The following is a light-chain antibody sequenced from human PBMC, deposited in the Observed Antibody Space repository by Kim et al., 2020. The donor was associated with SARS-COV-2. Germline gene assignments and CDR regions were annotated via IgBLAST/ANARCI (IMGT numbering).Light chain of an antibody. CDR2: DVS. V-gene: IGLV2-14*03. Sequence: GQSITISCTGTSSDIGGYKYVSWYQQHPGKAPKVIVFDVSNRPSGVSNRFSGSKSGNTASLTISRLQADDEADYYCSSYTDSTIYVFGTGTKVTVL. J-gene: IGLJ1*01. CDR1: SSDIGGYKY. CDR3: SSYTDSTIYV.